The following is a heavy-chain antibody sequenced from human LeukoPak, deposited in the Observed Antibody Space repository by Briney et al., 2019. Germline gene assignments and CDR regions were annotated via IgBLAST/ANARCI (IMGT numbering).Heavy chain of an antibody. CDR1: GGSISSSSYY. CDR3: ARVPNDYGDFFFDY. Sequence: SETLSLTCIVSGGSISSSSYYWGWIRQPPGKGLEWIGSIYYSGNTHYSPSLKSRVTISLDTSKNHFSLKLSSVTAADTAVYYCARVPNDYGDFFFDYWGQGTLVTVSS. J-gene: IGHJ4*02. V-gene: IGHV4-39*07. D-gene: IGHD4-17*01. CDR2: IYYSGNT.